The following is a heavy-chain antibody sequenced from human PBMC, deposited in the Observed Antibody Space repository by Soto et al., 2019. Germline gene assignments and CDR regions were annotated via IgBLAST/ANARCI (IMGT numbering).Heavy chain of an antibody. J-gene: IGHJ4*02. Sequence: EVQLLESGGGLVQPGGSLRLSCAASGFTFSSYAMSWVRQAPGKGLEWVSGISGSGDSTDYANSVKGRFAISRDNSKNTLYLQMKSLRAEDTAVYYCAKRALEWQYCKRPTCYPFDNWGQGTLVTVSS. CDR3: AKRALEWQYCKRPTCYPFDN. CDR2: ISGSGDST. CDR1: GFTFSSYA. D-gene: IGHD2-15*01. V-gene: IGHV3-23*01.